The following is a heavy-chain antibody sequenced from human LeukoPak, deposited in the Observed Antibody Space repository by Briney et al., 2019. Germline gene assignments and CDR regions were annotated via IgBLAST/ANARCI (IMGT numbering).Heavy chain of an antibody. J-gene: IGHJ3*02. CDR3: ARTQLDLDGFDI. Sequence: PGGSVRLSCNASGLIFGDHYMNWIRQAPGKGLECLSYISSGTINHSNYADSVKGRFTISRDNARNSLYLQMNSLRGEDTAVYYCARTQLDLDGFDIWGQGTTVTVSS. V-gene: IGHV3-11*06. D-gene: IGHD1-1*01. CDR2: ISSGTINHS. CDR1: GLIFGDHY.